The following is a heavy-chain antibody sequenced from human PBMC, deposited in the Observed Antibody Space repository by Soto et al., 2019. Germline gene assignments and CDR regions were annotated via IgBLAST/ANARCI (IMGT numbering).Heavy chain of an antibody. CDR1: GFTFSSYG. J-gene: IGHJ4*02. CDR2: IWYDGGNK. Sequence: QVQLVESGGGVVQPGRSLRLSCTASGFTFSSYGMHWVRQAPGKGLEWVGIIWYDGGNKYYADSVKGRFTISRDNSKNPLYLEMNSLRAEDTAVDYCARDKFLLSYWGQGTLVTVSS. V-gene: IGHV3-33*01. D-gene: IGHD2-15*01. CDR3: ARDKFLLSY.